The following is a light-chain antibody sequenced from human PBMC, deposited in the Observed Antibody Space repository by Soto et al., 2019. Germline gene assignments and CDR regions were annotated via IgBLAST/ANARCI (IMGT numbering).Light chain of an antibody. CDR3: MQTLQTPYT. V-gene: IGKV2-28*01. Sequence: DIVMTQSPLSLPVTPGEPASISCRSSQSLLHSNGYNYLDWYLQKPGQSPQLLIYLGSYLASGVPDRFSGSGSGTDFTLKISRVEAEDVGVYYCMQTLQTPYTFGQGTKLEIK. J-gene: IGKJ2*01. CDR2: LGS. CDR1: QSLLHSNGYNY.